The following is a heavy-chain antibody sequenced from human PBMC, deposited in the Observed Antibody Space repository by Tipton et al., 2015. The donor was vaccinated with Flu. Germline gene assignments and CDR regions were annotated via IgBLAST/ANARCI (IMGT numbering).Heavy chain of an antibody. CDR3: ARTYGPFNWFDP. CDR1: GGPISSSSDY. D-gene: IGHD3-10*01. CDR2: IYSSGST. Sequence: GLVKPSETLSPTCNVSGGPISSSSDYWGWIRQPPGKGLEWIGTIYSSGSTYFNPSLRGRVTISVDTSKNQFSLRLRSVTAADTALYLCARTYGPFNWFDPWGEGTLVTVSS. V-gene: IGHV4-39*01. J-gene: IGHJ5*02.